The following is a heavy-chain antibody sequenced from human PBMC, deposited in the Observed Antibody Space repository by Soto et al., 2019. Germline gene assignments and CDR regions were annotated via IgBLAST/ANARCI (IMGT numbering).Heavy chain of an antibody. V-gene: IGHV3-21*06. CDR3: ARDPSEGRVGNWFES. J-gene: IGHJ5*01. Sequence: HGGCLRLGCAACGVTVSIYGMNWLRQAPGKGLEWVASISSTTSYVYYADSVKGRFSTSRDNAKNILYLEMYALRTEDTAVYYCARDPSEGRVGNWFESWGQGTLVTVSS. CDR1: GVTVSIYG. CDR2: ISSTTSYV. D-gene: IGHD2-2*01.